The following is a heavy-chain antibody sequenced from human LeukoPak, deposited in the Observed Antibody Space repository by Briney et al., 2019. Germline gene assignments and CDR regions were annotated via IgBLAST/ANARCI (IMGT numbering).Heavy chain of an antibody. Sequence: RGSLRLSCAASGFTFSSYEVNWVRQAPGKGLEWVSYISSCGSTVHYADSVKGRFTISRDNAKNSLYLQMNSLRAEDTAVYYCARVIIVGATGIWGQGTMVTVSS. D-gene: IGHD1-26*01. CDR3: ARVIIVGATGI. J-gene: IGHJ3*02. V-gene: IGHV3-48*03. CDR2: ISSCGSTV. CDR1: GFTFSSYE.